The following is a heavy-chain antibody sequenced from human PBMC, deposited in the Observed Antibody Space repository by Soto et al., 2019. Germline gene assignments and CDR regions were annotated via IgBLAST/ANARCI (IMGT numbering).Heavy chain of an antibody. J-gene: IGHJ4*02. D-gene: IGHD1-7*01. CDR3: ATAPTYNWNYVSFDY. V-gene: IGHV3-72*01. CDR2: TRNKANSYTT. CDR1: GFTFSDHY. Sequence: EVQLVESGGGLVQPGGSLRLSCAASGFTFSDHYMDWVRQAPGKGLEWVGRTRNKANSYTTEYAASVKGRFTITRDDSKNSLYLQMNSLKTEDTAVYYCATAPTYNWNYVSFDYWGQGTLVTVSS.